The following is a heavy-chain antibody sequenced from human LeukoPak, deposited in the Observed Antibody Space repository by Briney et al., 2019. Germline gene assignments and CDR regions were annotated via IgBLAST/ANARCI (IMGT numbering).Heavy chain of an antibody. CDR2: VSYDGSYK. CDR3: ARAPGYGAAYYFDY. CDR1: GFTFSNFA. J-gene: IGHJ4*02. V-gene: IGHV3-30*04. Sequence: GGSLRLSCAATGFTFSNFAMHWVRQAPGKGLEWVAVVSYDGSYKYYADSVRGRFTISRDNSKNTLYLQMNSLRAEDTAVYYCARAPGYGAAYYFDYWGQGTLVTVSS. D-gene: IGHD1-1*01.